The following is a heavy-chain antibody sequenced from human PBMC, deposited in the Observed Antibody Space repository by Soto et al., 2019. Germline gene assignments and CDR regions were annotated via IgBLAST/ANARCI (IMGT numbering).Heavy chain of an antibody. D-gene: IGHD3-22*01. V-gene: IGHV4-34*01. CDR2: INHSGST. CDR3: ASLYYYDSSGYYPFYYYYGMDV. J-gene: IGHJ6*02. CDR1: GGSFSGYY. Sequence: SETLSLTCAVYGGSFSGYYWSWIRQPPGKGLERIGEINHSGSTNYNPSLKSRVTISVDTSKNQFSLKLSSVTAADTAVYYCASLYYYDSSGYYPFYYYYGMDVWGQGTTVTVSS.